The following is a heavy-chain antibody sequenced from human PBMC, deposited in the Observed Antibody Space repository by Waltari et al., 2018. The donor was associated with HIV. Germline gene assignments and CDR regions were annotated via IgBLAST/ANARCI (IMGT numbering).Heavy chain of an antibody. CDR2: IYYTGRT. V-gene: IGHV4-39*01. CDR3: VRIPRADAYNFYFDH. D-gene: IGHD1-1*01. J-gene: IGHJ4*02. CDR1: DASITRTRFF. Sequence: QLHLQESGPRLVYPSETLSLTCTVSDASITRTRFFWGWVRQPPVKGLDWIGTIYYTGRTVYNPSLHTRLSISVDTSKSQCSLNLNSVIAADTAVYSCVRIPRADAYNFYFDHWGQGSLVAVSS.